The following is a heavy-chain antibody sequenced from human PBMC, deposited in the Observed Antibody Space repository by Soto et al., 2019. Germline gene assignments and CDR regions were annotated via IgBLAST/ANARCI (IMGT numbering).Heavy chain of an antibody. V-gene: IGHV3-23*01. CDR1: AFTATIHA. D-gene: IGHD4-17*01. CDR3: AKLGDYGDLTGNIYYYYYGMDV. CDR2: ISGSGGST. J-gene: IGHJ6*02. Sequence: GESLTLSSAASAFTATIHAMGWVRLAPGEGMEWDSAISGSGGSTYYADSVKGRFTISRDNSKNTLYLQMNSLRAEDTAVYYCAKLGDYGDLTGNIYYYYYGMDVWGQGTTVTVSS.